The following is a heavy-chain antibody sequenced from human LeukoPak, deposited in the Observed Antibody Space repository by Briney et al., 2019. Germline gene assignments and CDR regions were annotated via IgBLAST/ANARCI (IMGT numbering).Heavy chain of an antibody. J-gene: IGHJ4*02. D-gene: IGHD5-18*01. CDR1: GGTFSSYA. CDR3: ARDVDSYGDY. CDR2: INPNSGGT. V-gene: IGHV1-2*06. Sequence: ASVKVSCKASGGTFSSYAISWVRQAPGQGLEWMGRINPNSGGTNYAQKFQGRVTMTRDTSISTAYMELSRLRSDDTAVYYCARDVDSYGDYWGQGTLVTVSS.